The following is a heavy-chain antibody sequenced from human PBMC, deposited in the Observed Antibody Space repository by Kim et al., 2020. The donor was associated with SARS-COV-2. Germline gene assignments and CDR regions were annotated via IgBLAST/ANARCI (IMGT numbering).Heavy chain of an antibody. J-gene: IGHJ4*02. CDR3: ASVRGGRPLFDV. CDR2: IYYTGAT. Sequence: SETLSLTCTVSGASLDGNYWGWIRQPPGKGLEWVGYIYYTGATNYNRSLTSRVSISIDTSKNQFSLKLRFVTAADTAVYYCASVRGGRPLFDVWGQGTLFTVSS. D-gene: IGHD3-10*01. V-gene: IGHV4-59*01. CDR1: GASLDGNY.